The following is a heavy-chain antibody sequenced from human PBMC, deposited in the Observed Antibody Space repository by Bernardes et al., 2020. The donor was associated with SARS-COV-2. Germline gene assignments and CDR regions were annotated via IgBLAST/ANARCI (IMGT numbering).Heavy chain of an antibody. V-gene: IGHV4-59*01. J-gene: IGHJ4*02. CDR1: GGSISSYY. D-gene: IGHD6-13*01. CDR3: ARAFPWYSSSWYYFDY. CDR2: IYYSGST. Sequence: SETLSLTCTVSGGSISSYYWSWIRQPPGKGLEWIGYIYYSGSTNYNPSLKSRVTISVDTSKNQFSLKLSSVTAADTAVYYCARAFPWYSSSWYYFDYWGQGTLVTVSS.